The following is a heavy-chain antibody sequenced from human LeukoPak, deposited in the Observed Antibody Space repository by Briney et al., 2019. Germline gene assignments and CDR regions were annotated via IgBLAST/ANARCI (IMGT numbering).Heavy chain of an antibody. CDR2: IYYSGST. Sequence: PSETLSLTCTVSGGSISSYYWSWIRQPPGKGLEWIGYIYYSGSTNYNPSLKSRVTISVDTSKNQFSLKLSSVTAADTAVYYCAITTAAWVPAAMPSIDYWGQGTLVTVSS. V-gene: IGHV4-59*08. J-gene: IGHJ4*02. CDR1: GGSISSYY. CDR3: AITTAAWVPAAMPSIDY. D-gene: IGHD2-2*01.